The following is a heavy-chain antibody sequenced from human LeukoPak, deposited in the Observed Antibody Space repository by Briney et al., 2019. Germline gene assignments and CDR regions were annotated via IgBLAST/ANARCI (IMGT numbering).Heavy chain of an antibody. CDR2: INPNSGDT. J-gene: IGHJ4*02. CDR3: ARGPLINSRGRHAHFDF. CDR1: GYTFTGYY. V-gene: IGHV1-2*02. Sequence: RASVKVSCKASGYTFTGYYMHWVRQAPGQGLEWMGWINPNSGDTNYAQKFQGRVTMTRDTSISTAYMELSRLRSDDTAVYYCARGPLINSRGRHAHFDFWGQGTGVTVSS. D-gene: IGHD3-22*01.